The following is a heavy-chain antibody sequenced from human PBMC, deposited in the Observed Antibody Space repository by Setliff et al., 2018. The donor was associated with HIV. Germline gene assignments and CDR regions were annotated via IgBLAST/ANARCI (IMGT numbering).Heavy chain of an antibody. CDR2: INEDGNKK. V-gene: IGHV3-7*03. Sequence: GESLKISCAASRFSFSTSWMTWVRQAPGKGLEWIANINEDGNKKYHAGSVWGRFTISRDNAKNSLYLQMNSLRAADTAVYYCARGGIGVLFDHWGQGTLVTVSS. CDR3: ARGGIGVLFDH. J-gene: IGHJ5*02. D-gene: IGHD3-10*01. CDR1: RFSFSTSW.